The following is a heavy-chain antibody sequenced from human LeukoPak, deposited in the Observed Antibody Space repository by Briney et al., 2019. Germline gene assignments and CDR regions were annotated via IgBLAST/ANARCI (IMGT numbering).Heavy chain of an antibody. CDR3: ARDLGIVVVPVAPDY. Sequence: GGSLRLSCAASGFNFSSYAMHWVRQAPGRGLEYVSSISSNGGSTYYADSVKGRFTISRDNSKNTLYLQMGSLRAEDMSVYYCARDLGIVVVPVAPDYWGQGTLVTVSS. J-gene: IGHJ4*02. CDR2: ISSNGGST. D-gene: IGHD2-2*01. V-gene: IGHV3-64*02. CDR1: GFNFSSYA.